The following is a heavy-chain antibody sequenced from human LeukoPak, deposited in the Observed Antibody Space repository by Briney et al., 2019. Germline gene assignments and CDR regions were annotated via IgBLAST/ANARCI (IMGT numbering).Heavy chain of an antibody. CDR3: ARDWGGTLSPFGWFDP. Sequence: PSETLSLTCTVSGGSFSSGSYYWSWIRQPPGTGLEWIGYIYYSGSTNYNPSLKSRVTISVDTSKNQFSLKLSSVTAADTAVYYCARDWGGTLSPFGWFDPWGQGTLVTVSS. CDR1: GGSFSSGSYY. CDR2: IYYSGST. J-gene: IGHJ5*02. V-gene: IGHV4-61*01. D-gene: IGHD3-16*01.